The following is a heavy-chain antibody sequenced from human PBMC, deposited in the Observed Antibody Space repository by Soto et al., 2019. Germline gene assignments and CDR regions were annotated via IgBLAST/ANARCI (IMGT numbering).Heavy chain of an antibody. CDR1: GFTFSSYG. CDR2: ISGGGDTT. J-gene: IGHJ4*02. V-gene: IGHV3-23*01. D-gene: IGHD3-10*01. Sequence: EVQLLESGGGLVQPGGSLRLSCAASGFTFSSYGLSWVRQAPGKGLEWVSGISGGGDTTNYADSVKGRFTISRDSSKNTLYLQMNSLRAEDTAVYYYAKNRGYGSGSYRLDYWGQGTLVTVSS. CDR3: AKNRGYGSGSYRLDY.